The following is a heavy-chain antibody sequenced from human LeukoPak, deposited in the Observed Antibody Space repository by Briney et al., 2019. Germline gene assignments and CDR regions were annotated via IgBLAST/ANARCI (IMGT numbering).Heavy chain of an antibody. CDR2: INQPGLEK. CDR1: EFTFNNYW. D-gene: IGHD6-13*01. J-gene: IGHJ4*02. V-gene: IGHV3-7*03. CDR3: ARVAIAGGGALDY. Sequence: GGSLRLSCTASEFTFNNYWMTWVRQAPGKGLQWVANINQPGLEKYYVDSVTGRFTISKDNARNSLYLQMNSLRAEDTAVDYCARVAIAGGGALDYWGQGTLVTVSS.